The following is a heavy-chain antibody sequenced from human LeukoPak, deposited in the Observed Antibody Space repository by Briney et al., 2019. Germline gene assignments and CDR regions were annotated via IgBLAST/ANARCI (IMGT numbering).Heavy chain of an antibody. D-gene: IGHD1-26*01. CDR2: MNGNSGDT. CDR1: GFTLTIYD. CDR3: VRGRFIAGAGD. J-gene: IGHJ1*01. V-gene: IGHV1-8*01. Sequence: ASVKVSCKTSGFTLTIYDINWVRQATGQGLGWMGWMNGNSGDTGYAQKFQGGVTMTRNTSTSTAYMELSNLRSEDTAVYYCVRGRFIAGAGDWGQGTPVTVPS.